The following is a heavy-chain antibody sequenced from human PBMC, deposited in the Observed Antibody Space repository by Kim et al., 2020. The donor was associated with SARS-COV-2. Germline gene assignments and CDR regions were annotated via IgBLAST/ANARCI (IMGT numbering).Heavy chain of an antibody. V-gene: IGHV4-59*08. Sequence: STNSNPAHNSRVTISVDTSKNQFSLKLSSVTAADTAVYYCARHSETEFDYWGQGTLVTVSS. CDR2: ST. D-gene: IGHD1-1*01. CDR3: ARHSETEFDY. J-gene: IGHJ4*02.